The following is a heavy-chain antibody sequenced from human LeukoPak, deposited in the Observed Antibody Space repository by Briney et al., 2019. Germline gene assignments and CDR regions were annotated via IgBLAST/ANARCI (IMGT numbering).Heavy chain of an antibody. CDR1: GGSFSGYN. J-gene: IGHJ6*03. D-gene: IGHD3-22*01. CDR3: ARGRVTMIVVVNSYYYSMDV. Sequence: SETLSLTCGVYGGSFSGYNWTWIRQAPGKGLEWIGEINHSGSTNYNPSLKSRVTISVDTSKNQFSLKLSSVTAADTALYYCARGRVTMIVVVNSYYYSMDVWGKGTTDTVSS. V-gene: IGHV4-34*01. CDR2: INHSGST.